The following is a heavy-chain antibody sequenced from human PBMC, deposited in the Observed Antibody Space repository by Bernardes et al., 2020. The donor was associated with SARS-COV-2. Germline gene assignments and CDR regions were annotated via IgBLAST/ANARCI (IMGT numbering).Heavy chain of an antibody. Sequence: GGSLRLSCAASGFTFSNYWMHWVRQAPGKGLVWVSRINGDGSSTSYADSVKGRFTISRDNAKSTLYLQMNSLRVEATAVYYCQINYYYHMDVWGQGTTVTVSS. V-gene: IGHV3-74*01. CDR3: QINYYYHMDV. J-gene: IGHJ6*02. CDR2: INGDGSST. CDR1: GFTFSNYW.